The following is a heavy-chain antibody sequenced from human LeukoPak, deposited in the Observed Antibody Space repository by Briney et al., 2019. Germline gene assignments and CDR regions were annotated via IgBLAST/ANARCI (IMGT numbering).Heavy chain of an antibody. D-gene: IGHD3-22*01. CDR3: ASALGSNYYDSSGLVDY. CDR1: GFTFSSYA. CDR2: ISGSGGST. Sequence: GGSLRLSCAASGFTFSSYAMSWVRQAPGKGLEWVSAISGSGGSTYYADSVKGRFTISRDNSKNSLYLQMNSLRAEDTAVYYCASALGSNYYDSSGLVDYWGQGTLVTVSS. J-gene: IGHJ4*02. V-gene: IGHV3-23*01.